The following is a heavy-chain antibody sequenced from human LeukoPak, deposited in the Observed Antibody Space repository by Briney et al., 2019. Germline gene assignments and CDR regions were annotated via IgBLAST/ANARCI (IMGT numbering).Heavy chain of an antibody. CDR1: GGSISSYY. V-gene: IGHV4-4*07. J-gene: IGHJ4*02. Sequence: NPSETLSLTCTVSGGSISSYYWSWIRQPAGKGLEWIGRIYTSGSTNYNPSLKSRVTMSVDSSTNQFSLKLSSVTAADTAVYYCPREGAVTTFVDYWGQGTLVTVSS. D-gene: IGHD4-17*01. CDR3: PREGAVTTFVDY. CDR2: IYTSGST.